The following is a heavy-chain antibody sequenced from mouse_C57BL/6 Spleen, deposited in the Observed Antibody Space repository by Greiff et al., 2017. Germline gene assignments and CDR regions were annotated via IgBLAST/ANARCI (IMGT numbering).Heavy chain of an antibody. CDR1: GYAFTNYL. V-gene: IGHV1-54*01. D-gene: IGHD1-1*01. CDR3: AKDYYYGSSFDV. CDR2: INPGSGGT. Sequence: QVQLQQSGAELVRPGTSVKVSCKASGYAFTNYLIEWVKQRPGQGLEWIGVINPGSGGTNYNEKFKGKATLTADKSSSTAYMQLSSLTSEDSAVYFCAKDYYYGSSFDVWGTGTTVTVSS. J-gene: IGHJ1*03.